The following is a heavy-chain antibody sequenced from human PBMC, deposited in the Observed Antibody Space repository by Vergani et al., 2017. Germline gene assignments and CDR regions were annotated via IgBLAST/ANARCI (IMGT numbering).Heavy chain of an antibody. J-gene: IGHJ4*02. D-gene: IGHD4-23*01. V-gene: IGHV3-21*01. CDR3: ARDHDYGGNLFDY. CDR1: GFTFSSYS. CDR2: ISSSSSYI. Sequence: EVQLVESGGGLVKPGGSLRLSCAASGFTFSSYSMNWVRQAPGKGLEWVSSISSSSSYIYYADSVKGRFTISRDNAKNSLYLQMNSLRAEDTAVYYCARDHDYGGNLFDYWGQGTLVTVSS.